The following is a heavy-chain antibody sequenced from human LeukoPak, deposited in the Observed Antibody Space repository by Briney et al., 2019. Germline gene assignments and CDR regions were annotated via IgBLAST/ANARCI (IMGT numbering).Heavy chain of an antibody. Sequence: PGGSLRLSCAASGFTVNNNYMTWVRQAPGKGLVWVSVIDSDGNTYYADSVMGRFSISRDNSKNMVFLQMNSLRAEDTAVYYCARGLDGLWRVHMGNWGQGTLVTVSS. CDR3: ARGLDGLWRVHMGN. CDR2: IDSDGNT. D-gene: IGHD3-3*01. V-gene: IGHV3-53*01. J-gene: IGHJ4*02. CDR1: GFTVNNNY.